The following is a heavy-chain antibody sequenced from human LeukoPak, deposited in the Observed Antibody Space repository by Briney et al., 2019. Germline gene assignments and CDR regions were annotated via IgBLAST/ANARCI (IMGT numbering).Heavy chain of an antibody. D-gene: IGHD3-22*01. Sequence: SETLSLTCTVSGGSISSYYWSWIRQPPGKGLEWIGYIYYSGSTNYNPSLKSRVTISVDTSKNQFSLKLSSVTAADTAVYYCARYLRRYYDSSGPYSDAFDIWGQGTMVTVSS. CDR2: IYYSGST. CDR3: ARYLRRYYDSSGPYSDAFDI. J-gene: IGHJ3*02. CDR1: GGSISSYY. V-gene: IGHV4-59*12.